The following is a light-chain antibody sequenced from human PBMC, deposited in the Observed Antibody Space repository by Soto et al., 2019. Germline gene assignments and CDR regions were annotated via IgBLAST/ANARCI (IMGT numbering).Light chain of an antibody. Sequence: EIVMTQSPATLSVSPGERATLSCRASQSVGSNLAWYQQKPGQAPRLLMYGASTRATGVPARFSGSGSGAELTLTISSLQSEDVAVYYCQQYNNRPPWTFGQGTKVEIE. V-gene: IGKV3-15*01. CDR3: QQYNNRPPWT. J-gene: IGKJ1*01. CDR2: GAS. CDR1: QSVGSN.